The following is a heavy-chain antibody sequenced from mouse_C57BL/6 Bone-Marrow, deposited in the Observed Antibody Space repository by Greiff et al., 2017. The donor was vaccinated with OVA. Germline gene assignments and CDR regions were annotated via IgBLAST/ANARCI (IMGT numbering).Heavy chain of an antibody. D-gene: IGHD3-2*01. V-gene: IGHV5-9-1*02. Sequence: EVKLVESGEGLVKPGGSLKLSCAASGFTFSSYAMSWVRQTPEKRLEWVAYISSGGDYIYYADTVKGRFTISRDNARNTLYLQMSSLKSEDTAMYYCTRDRDSFFMDYWGQGTSVTVSS. CDR3: TRDRDSFFMDY. CDR1: GFTFSSYA. J-gene: IGHJ4*01. CDR2: ISSGGDYI.